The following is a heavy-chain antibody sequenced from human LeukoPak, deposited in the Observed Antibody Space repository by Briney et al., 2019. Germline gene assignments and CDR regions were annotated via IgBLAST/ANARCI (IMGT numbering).Heavy chain of an antibody. D-gene: IGHD2-2*01. CDR2: ISGNGGST. CDR3: ATGRTIVVVPAAMPDY. Sequence: GGSLRLSCAASGFTFRSYAMSWVRQAPGKGLEWVSAISGNGGSTYYAHSVKGRFTISRDNSKNTLYLQMNSLRAEDTAVYYCATGRTIVVVPAAMPDYWGQGTLVTVSS. J-gene: IGHJ4*02. CDR1: GFTFRSYA. V-gene: IGHV3-23*01.